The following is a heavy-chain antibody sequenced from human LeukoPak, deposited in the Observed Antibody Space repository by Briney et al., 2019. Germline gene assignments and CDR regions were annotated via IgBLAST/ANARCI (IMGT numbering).Heavy chain of an antibody. J-gene: IGHJ6*02. CDR3: AKNMADGSGYSSGWYSAQRYGMDV. D-gene: IGHD6-19*01. CDR1: GFTFDDYA. CDR2: ISWNSGSI. Sequence: GGSLRLSCAASGFTFDDYAMHWVRQAPGKGLEWVSGISWNSGSIGYADSVKGRFTISRDNAKSSLYLQMNSLRAEDTALYYCAKNMADGSGYSSGWYSAQRYGMDVWGQGTTVTVSS. V-gene: IGHV3-9*01.